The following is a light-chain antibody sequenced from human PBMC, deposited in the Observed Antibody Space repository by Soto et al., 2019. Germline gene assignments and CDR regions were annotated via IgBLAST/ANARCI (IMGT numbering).Light chain of an antibody. J-gene: IGKJ1*01. Sequence: DIQLTQSPSSLSASVGDRVTITCRASQTIGKYLNWYQQKPGRAPKLLIYAASSLRSGVPSRFSGSGSGIDFTLTISRRQPEDCATYYCQESYSTPMWTFGQGTKVEIK. V-gene: IGKV1-39*01. CDR3: QESYSTPMWT. CDR1: QTIGKY. CDR2: AAS.